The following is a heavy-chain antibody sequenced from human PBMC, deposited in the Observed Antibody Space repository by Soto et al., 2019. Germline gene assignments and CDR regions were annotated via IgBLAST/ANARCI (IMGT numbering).Heavy chain of an antibody. Sequence: GVSLRLSCAASGLSISNYTVNWVRQAPGKGLEWVSAISGSGGSTYYADSVKGRFTISRDNSKNTLYLQMNSLRAEDPAVYYCAKDAETWTPYEGMDVGGQGTSVTVS. V-gene: IGHV3-23*01. D-gene: IGHD1-1*01. CDR1: GLSISNYT. CDR3: AKDAETWTPYEGMDV. J-gene: IGHJ6*02. CDR2: ISGSGGST.